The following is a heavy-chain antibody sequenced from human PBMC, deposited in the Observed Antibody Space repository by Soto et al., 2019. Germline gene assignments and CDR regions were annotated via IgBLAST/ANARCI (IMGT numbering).Heavy chain of an antibody. J-gene: IGHJ4*01. CDR1: GGSISSSSYY. CDR3: AGCAMSGYTYYFDY. CDR2: IYYSEST. Sequence: QLQLQESGPGLVKPSETLSLTCTVSGGSISSSSYYWGWIRQPPGKGLEWIGSIYYSESTYYNPSLKSRVTISVDTSKNQFSLKLRSVSAADTAVYYCAGCAMSGYTYYFDYWGQGTLVTVSS. V-gene: IGHV4-39*01. D-gene: IGHD5-12*01.